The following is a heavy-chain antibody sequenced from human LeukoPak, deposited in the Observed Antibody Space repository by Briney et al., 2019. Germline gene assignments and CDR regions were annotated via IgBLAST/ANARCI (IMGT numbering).Heavy chain of an antibody. J-gene: IGHJ4*02. CDR2: IYSGNNT. V-gene: IGHV3-66*01. CDR3: ARCIAAAFFDS. Sequence: PGGSLRLSCAASGFXVSSNYISWVRQAPGKGLELVSIIYSGNNTYYADSVKARFTLSRDTSKNTVYLQMNNLRAEDTAVYYCARCIAAAFFDSWGQGSLVTVSS. CDR1: GFXVSSNY. D-gene: IGHD6-13*01.